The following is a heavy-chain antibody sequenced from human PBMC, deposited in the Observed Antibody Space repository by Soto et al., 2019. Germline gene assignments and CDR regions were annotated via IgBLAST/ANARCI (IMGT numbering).Heavy chain of an antibody. J-gene: IGHJ5*02. CDR1: GGSFSDYI. Sequence: ASETLSLTCDVYGGSFSDYIWTWIRQTPGKGLQWIGQINHSGSANYNPSLKSRVTISIHTSRNQFSLKLSSVTAADTAVYYCARYSGGGSWFDTWAQGNPVTVSS. D-gene: IGHD6-19*01. V-gene: IGHV4-34*01. CDR2: INHSGSA. CDR3: ARYSGGGSWFDT.